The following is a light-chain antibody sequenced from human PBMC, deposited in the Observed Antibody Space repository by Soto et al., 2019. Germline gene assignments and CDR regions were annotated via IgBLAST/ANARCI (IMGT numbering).Light chain of an antibody. Sequence: QTVVTQPPSVSAAPGQKVTISCSGTTANLGTNYVSWYQQLPGTVPKLLIYENDKRPSGIPDRFSGSKSGSSATLAITGLLTGDEADYFCATWETSLTGVAFGGGTKVTVL. J-gene: IGLJ3*02. V-gene: IGLV1-51*01. CDR3: ATWETSLTGVA. CDR1: TANLGTNY. CDR2: END.